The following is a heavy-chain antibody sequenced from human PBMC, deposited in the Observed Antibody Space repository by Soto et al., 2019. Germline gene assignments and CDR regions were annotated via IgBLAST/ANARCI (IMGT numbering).Heavy chain of an antibody. Sequence: GGSLRLSCAASGFTFSSYAMSWVRQAPGKGLEWVSAISGSGGSTYYADSVKGRFTISRDNSKNTLYLQMNSLRAEDTAVYYCAKESTPWQWLVLGYFQHWGQGTLVTV. D-gene: IGHD6-19*01. CDR2: ISGSGGST. CDR3: AKESTPWQWLVLGYFQH. V-gene: IGHV3-23*01. J-gene: IGHJ1*01. CDR1: GFTFSSYA.